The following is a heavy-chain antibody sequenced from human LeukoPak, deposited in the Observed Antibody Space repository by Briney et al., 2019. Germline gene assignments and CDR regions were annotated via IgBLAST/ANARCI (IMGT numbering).Heavy chain of an antibody. V-gene: IGHV4-38-2*01. Sequence: SETLSLTCDVSGYSISSGHYWGWIRQAPGKGREWISSMDNSGSTYFKSSLKSRVTISLDTPQNPFSLTLNSVTAADTAVYYCARHVYGRHQLQAYHFDYWGQGILVTVSS. CDR1: GYSISSGHY. D-gene: IGHD2-2*01. CDR2: MDNSGST. CDR3: ARHVYGRHQLQAYHFDY. J-gene: IGHJ4*02.